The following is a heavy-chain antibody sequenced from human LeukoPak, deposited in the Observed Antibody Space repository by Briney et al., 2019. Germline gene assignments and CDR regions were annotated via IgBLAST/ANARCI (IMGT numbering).Heavy chain of an antibody. CDR3: AKDFSTVTLGYFDS. D-gene: IGHD4-17*01. CDR1: GFTFSTYA. V-gene: IGHV3-23*01. J-gene: IGHJ4*02. Sequence: GGSLRLSCAASGFTFSTYAMSWVRQAPGKGLEWVSGISGSTYYANSVKGRFTISRDNSKNTLYLQMNSLRAEDTAVYYCAKDFSTVTLGYFDSWGQGTLVTVSS. CDR2: ISGST.